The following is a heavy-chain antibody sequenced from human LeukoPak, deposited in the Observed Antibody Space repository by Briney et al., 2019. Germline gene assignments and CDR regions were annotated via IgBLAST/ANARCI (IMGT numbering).Heavy chain of an antibody. J-gene: IGHJ4*02. Sequence: GASVKVSCKASGYTFTSYGISWVRQAPGQGLEWMGWISAYNGNTNYAQKLQGRVTMTTDTSASTAYMELRSLRSDDTAVYYCATSIAAAGTLAPRPYYFDYWGQGTLVTVSS. CDR2: ISAYNGNT. V-gene: IGHV1-18*01. D-gene: IGHD6-13*01. CDR3: ATSIAAAGTLAPRPYYFDY. CDR1: GYTFTSYG.